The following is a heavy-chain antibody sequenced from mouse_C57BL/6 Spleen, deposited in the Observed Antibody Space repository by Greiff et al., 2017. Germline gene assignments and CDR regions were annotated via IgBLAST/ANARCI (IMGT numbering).Heavy chain of an antibody. CDR3: TVDYDYVLGYWYFDV. CDR1: GFTFSNYW. CDR2: IRLKSDNYAT. V-gene: IGHV6-3*01. J-gene: IGHJ1*03. Sequence: EVKLVESGGGLVQPGGSMKLSCVASGFTFSNYWMNWVRQSPEKGLEWVAQIRLKSDNYATNYAESVKGRFTISRDDYKSSVYLQMNNLIAEDTGIYYCTVDYDYVLGYWYFDVWGTGTTVTVSS. D-gene: IGHD2-4*01.